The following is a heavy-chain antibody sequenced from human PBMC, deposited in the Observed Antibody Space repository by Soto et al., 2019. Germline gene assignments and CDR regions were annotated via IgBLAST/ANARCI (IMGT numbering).Heavy chain of an antibody. V-gene: IGHV3-7*01. J-gene: IGHJ5*02. CDR1: GFTFSSYA. CDR2: IKPNGDET. CDR3: ARDLENNWFDP. Sequence: PGGSLRLSCAASGFTFSSYAMSWVRQAPGKGLEWVANIKPNGDETYYADSVKGRFTISRDNSKNTLYLQMNSLRAEDTAVYYCARDLENNWFDPWGQGTLVTVSS.